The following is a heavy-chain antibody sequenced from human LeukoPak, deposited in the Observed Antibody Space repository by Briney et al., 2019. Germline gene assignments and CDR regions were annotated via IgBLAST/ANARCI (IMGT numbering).Heavy chain of an antibody. J-gene: IGHJ4*02. Sequence: SCPALVKPTQTLTLTCTFSGFSLRTSGMCVSWIRQPPGKALEWLARIDWDDDKYYSTSLKTRLTISKDTSKNQVVLTMTNMDPVDTATYYCARIRGSRYYFDYWGQGTLVTVSS. CDR1: GFSLRTSGMC. D-gene: IGHD6-13*01. V-gene: IGHV2-70*11. CDR3: ARIRGSRYYFDY. CDR2: IDWDDDK.